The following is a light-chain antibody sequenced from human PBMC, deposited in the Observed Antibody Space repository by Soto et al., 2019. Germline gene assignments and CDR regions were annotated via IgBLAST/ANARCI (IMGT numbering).Light chain of an antibody. J-gene: IGKJ4*02. CDR2: DAS. V-gene: IGKV3-11*01. CDR1: PSVSSY. CDR3: QQRSNWPLT. Sequence: EIVLTPSPATLSLSPGERAPLSCRARPSVSSYLAWYQQKPGQAPRLLLSDASNRATGIPARFSGSGSGTDFTLTISSLEPEDLAVYYCQQRSNWPLTFGGGTKVEIK.